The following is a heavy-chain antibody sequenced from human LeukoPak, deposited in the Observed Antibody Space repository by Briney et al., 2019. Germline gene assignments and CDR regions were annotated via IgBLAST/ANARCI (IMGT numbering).Heavy chain of an antibody. CDR3: AADRGDIVGAPAVAFDI. Sequence: SVKVSCKASGFTFTSSAVQWVRQARGQRLEWIGWIVVGSGNTNYAQKFQERVTITRDMSTSTAYMELSGLRFEDTAVYYCAADRGDIVGAPAVAFDIWGQGTMVTVSS. V-gene: IGHV1-58*01. CDR1: GFTFTSSA. J-gene: IGHJ3*02. D-gene: IGHD1-26*01. CDR2: IVVGSGNT.